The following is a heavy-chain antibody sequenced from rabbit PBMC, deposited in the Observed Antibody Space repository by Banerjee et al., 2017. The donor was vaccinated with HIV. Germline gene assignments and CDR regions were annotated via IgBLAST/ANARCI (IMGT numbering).Heavy chain of an antibody. Sequence: QEQLEESGGDLVKPGASLTLTCTAYGFTFNNNYVMCWVRQAPGKGLEWIACITSTTGNPVYASWAKGRFTISKTASTTVTLQMTSLTAADTATYFCVRGGYYISGWKINLWGQGTLVTDS. V-gene: IGHV1S45*01. CDR3: VRGGYYISGWKINL. J-gene: IGHJ4*01. CDR1: GFTFNNNYV. CDR2: ITSTTGNP. D-gene: IGHD4-1*01.